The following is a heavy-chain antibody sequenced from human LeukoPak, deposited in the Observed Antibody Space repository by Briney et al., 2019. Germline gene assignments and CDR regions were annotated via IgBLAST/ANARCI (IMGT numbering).Heavy chain of an antibody. J-gene: IGHJ4*02. D-gene: IGHD3-22*01. CDR2: VNRDRGST. V-gene: IGHV3-74*01. CDR3: ARGFDRSGEDY. CDR1: GFTFSNYW. Sequence: TGGSLRLSCAASGFTFSNYWMHWVRQAPGKGLVWVSRVNRDRGSTGYADSVKGRFAISRDNAKNTLYLQMSGLRAEDTAVYYCARGFDRSGEDYWGQGTLV.